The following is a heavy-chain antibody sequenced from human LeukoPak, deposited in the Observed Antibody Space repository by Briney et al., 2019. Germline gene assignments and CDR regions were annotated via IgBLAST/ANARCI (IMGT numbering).Heavy chain of an antibody. CDR3: ARARNDYDSNGFSFLDH. Sequence: GGSLRLSCAASGFTFSSYWMHWVRQAPGKGLEWVAVIWYDGSNIYYADSVKGRFTISRDNSKNTLYLQMNSLRAEDTALYYCARARNDYDSNGFSFLDHWGQGTLVTVSS. CDR1: GFTFSSYW. J-gene: IGHJ4*02. CDR2: IWYDGSNI. D-gene: IGHD3-22*01. V-gene: IGHV3-33*08.